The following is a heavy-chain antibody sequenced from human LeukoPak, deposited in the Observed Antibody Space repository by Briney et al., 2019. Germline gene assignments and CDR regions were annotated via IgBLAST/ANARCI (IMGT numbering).Heavy chain of an antibody. CDR2: IISSSSYV. V-gene: IGHV3-21*01. CDR1: GFTFSTYA. J-gene: IGHJ4*02. CDR3: ATDSVVAATKAMDY. D-gene: IGHD2-15*01. Sequence: GGSLRLSCAASGFTFSTYAMNWVRQAPGKGREWVSSIISSSSYVYYAGSVKGRFTISRDNAKNSLYLQMNSLRAEDTAVYYCATDSVVAATKAMDYWGQGTLVTVSS.